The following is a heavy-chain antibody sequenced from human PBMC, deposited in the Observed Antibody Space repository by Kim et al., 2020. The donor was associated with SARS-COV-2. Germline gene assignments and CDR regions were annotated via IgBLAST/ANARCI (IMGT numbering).Heavy chain of an antibody. Sequence: GGSLRLSCAASGFMFSVHGMEWVRQAPGKGLEWVAAISSDGFDKYYVDSVKGRFTISRDNSRYMLYLQLAGLTPEDTAVYYCVKLLTCGWDADPWGQGTL. CDR2: ISSDGFDK. J-gene: IGHJ5*02. CDR3: VKLLTCGWDADP. V-gene: IGHV3-30*03. CDR1: GFMFSVHG. D-gene: IGHD6-19*01.